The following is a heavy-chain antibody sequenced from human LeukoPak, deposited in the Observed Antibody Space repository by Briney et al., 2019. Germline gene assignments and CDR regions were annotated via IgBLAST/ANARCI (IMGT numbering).Heavy chain of an antibody. CDR2: ISSSSTI. Sequence: PSETLSLTCAVYGGSFSGYYWSWIRQPPGKGLEWISYISSSSTIYYADSVKGRFTISRDNAKNSLYLQMNSLRAEDTAVYYCARSTAGYNWFDPWGQGTLVTVSS. J-gene: IGHJ5*02. D-gene: IGHD2-8*02. CDR1: GGSFSGYY. V-gene: IGHV3-69-1*01. CDR3: ARSTAGYNWFDP.